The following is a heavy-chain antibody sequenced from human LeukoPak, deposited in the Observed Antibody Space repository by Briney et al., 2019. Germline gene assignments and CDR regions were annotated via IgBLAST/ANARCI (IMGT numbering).Heavy chain of an antibody. D-gene: IGHD5-18*01. CDR1: GGTFISYA. J-gene: IGHJ3*02. CDR2: IIPIFGTA. CDR3: ASRDNVGTAMVSSGGDAFDI. Sequence: SVKVSCKASGGTFISYAISWVRQAPGQGLEWMGGIIPIFGTANYAQKFQGRVTITTDESTSTAYMELSSLRSEDTAVYYCASRDNVGTAMVSSGGDAFDIWGQGTMVTVSS. V-gene: IGHV1-69*05.